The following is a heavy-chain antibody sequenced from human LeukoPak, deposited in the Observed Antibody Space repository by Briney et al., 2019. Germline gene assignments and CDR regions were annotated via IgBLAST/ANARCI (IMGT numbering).Heavy chain of an antibody. J-gene: IGHJ4*02. Sequence: GGSLRLSCAASGFTFNTYWIHWVRQVPGKGLVWVSRVSPDGTTTNYADSVKGRFTISRDNAKDTVYLQKNSLRAEDTAVYYCAKVPYDSSGYYTIIDYWGQGTLVTVSS. CDR3: AKVPYDSSGYYTIIDY. CDR1: GFTFNTYW. CDR2: VSPDGTTT. D-gene: IGHD3-22*01. V-gene: IGHV3-74*01.